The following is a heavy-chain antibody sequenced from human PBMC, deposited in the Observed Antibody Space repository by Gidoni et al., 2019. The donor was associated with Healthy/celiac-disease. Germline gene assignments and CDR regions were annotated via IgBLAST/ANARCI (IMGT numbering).Heavy chain of an antibody. D-gene: IGHD4-17*01. CDR1: GGSISRGGYS. J-gene: IGHJ6*03. V-gene: IGHV4-30-2*01. Sequence: QLQLQESGSGLVKPSQTLSLTCAVSGGSISRGGYSWSWIRQPPGKGLEWIGYIYHSGSTYYNPSLKSRVTISVDRSKNQFSLKLSSVTAADTAVYYCARGRTVTTAYYYMDVWGKGTTVTVSS. CDR2: IYHSGST. CDR3: ARGRTVTTAYYYMDV.